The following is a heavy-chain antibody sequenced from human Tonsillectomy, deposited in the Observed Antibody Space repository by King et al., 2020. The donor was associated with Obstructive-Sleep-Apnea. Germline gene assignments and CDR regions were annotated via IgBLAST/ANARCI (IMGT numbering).Heavy chain of an antibody. D-gene: IGHD2-15*01. Sequence: QLQESGPGLVKPSQTLSLTCTVSGDSISCGDYYWSWIRRPPGKGLEWIGYIYNSGNSYYNPSLKSRVTISVDTSKNQFSLKLSSVTAADTAVYYCAREYCSGGSCSLAYWGQGTLVTVSS. CDR3: AREYCSGGSCSLAY. V-gene: IGHV4-30-4*01. CDR1: GDSISCGDYY. J-gene: IGHJ4*02. CDR2: IYNSGNS.